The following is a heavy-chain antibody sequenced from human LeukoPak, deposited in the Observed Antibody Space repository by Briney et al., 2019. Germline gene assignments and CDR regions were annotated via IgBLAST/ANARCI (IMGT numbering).Heavy chain of an antibody. D-gene: IGHD6-13*01. CDR3: ASIGSAAGTREDAFDI. CDR2: INHSGST. V-gene: IGHV4-34*01. Sequence: SETLSLTCAVYGGSFSGYYWSWIRQPPGKGLEWIGEINHSGSTNYNPSLKSRVAISVDTSKNQFSLKLSSVTAADTAVYYCASIGSAAGTREDAFDIWGQGTMVTVSS. CDR1: GGSFSGYY. J-gene: IGHJ3*02.